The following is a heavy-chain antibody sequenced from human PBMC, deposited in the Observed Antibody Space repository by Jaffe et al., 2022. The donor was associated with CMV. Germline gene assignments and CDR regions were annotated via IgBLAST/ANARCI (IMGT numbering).Heavy chain of an antibody. D-gene: IGHD3-22*01. J-gene: IGHJ4*02. V-gene: IGHV1-69*01. CDR3: ARVLRGQGEYDSSGYYLWDY. CDR1: GGTFSSYA. CDR2: IIPIFGTA. Sequence: QVQLVQSGAEVKKPGSSVKVSCKASGGTFSSYAISWVRQAPGQGLEWMGGIIPIFGTANYAQKFQGRVTITADESTSTAYMELSSLRSEDTAVYYCARVLRGQGEYDSSGYYLWDYWGQGTLVTVSS.